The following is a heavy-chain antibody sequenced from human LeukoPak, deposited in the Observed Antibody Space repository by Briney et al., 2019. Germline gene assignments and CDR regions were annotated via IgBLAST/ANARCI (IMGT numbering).Heavy chain of an antibody. D-gene: IGHD4-17*01. CDR3: AKDPFVYYGDYIIR. J-gene: IGHJ4*02. CDR2: FSVSDKTT. Sequence: GGSLRLSCVASGFTFSSYAMSWVRQAPGKGLEWVSGFSVSDKTTYYADSVKGRFTISRDNSKNTLYLQINGLRAEDTAVYYCAKDPFVYYGDYIIRWGQGTLVIVSS. V-gene: IGHV3-23*01. CDR1: GFTFSSYA.